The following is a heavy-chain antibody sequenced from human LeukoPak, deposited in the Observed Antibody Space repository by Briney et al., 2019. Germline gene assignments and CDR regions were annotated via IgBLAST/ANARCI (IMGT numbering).Heavy chain of an antibody. V-gene: IGHV3-21*01. D-gene: IGHD3-10*01. CDR3: AKVRFFREFENNDMAV. CDR2: ISSSSSYI. Sequence: PGGSLRLSCAASGFTFSSYSMNWVRQAPGKGLEWVSSISSSSSYIYYAESVKGRFTISRDNAKNSLYLQMNSLRVEDTAVYYCAKVRFFREFENNDMAVWGKGTTVTVSS. CDR1: GFTFSSYS. J-gene: IGHJ6*04.